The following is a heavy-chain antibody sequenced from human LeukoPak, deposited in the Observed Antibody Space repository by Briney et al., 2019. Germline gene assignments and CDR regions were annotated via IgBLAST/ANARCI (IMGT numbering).Heavy chain of an antibody. CDR3: ARRTTYAAGYSSGWYDC. CDR1: GGSISSYY. D-gene: IGHD6-19*01. V-gene: IGHV4-59*01. J-gene: IGHJ5*01. Sequence: PSETLSLTCTVSGGSISSYYWSWIRQPPGKGLQWIGYIYYSGSTNYNPSLKSRLTISVDTSKNQFSLKLTSVTAADTAVYYCARRTTYAAGYSSGWYDCWGQGTLVTVSS. CDR2: IYYSGST.